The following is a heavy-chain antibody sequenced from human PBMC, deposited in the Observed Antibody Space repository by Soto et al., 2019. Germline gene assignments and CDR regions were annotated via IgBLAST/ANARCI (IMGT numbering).Heavy chain of an antibody. CDR3: TTGPPLKRDYYYGMDV. V-gene: IGHV3-15*07. CDR1: GFTFSNAW. J-gene: IGHJ6*02. Sequence: GGSLRLSCAASGFTFSNAWMNWVRQAPGKGLEWVGRIKSKTDGGTTDYAAPVKGRFTISRDDSKNTLYLQMNSLKTEDTAVYYCTTGPPLKRDYYYGMDVWGQGTTVTVSS. CDR2: IKSKTDGGTT.